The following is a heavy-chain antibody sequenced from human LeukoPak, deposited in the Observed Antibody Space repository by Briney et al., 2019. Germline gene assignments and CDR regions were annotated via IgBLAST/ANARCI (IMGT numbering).Heavy chain of an antibody. Sequence: SETLSLTCTVSGGSISSYFWSWIRQPPGKGLEWIGYISYSGSTNYNPSLKSRVTISVDTSKNHFSLKLTSVTAADTAVYYCARDPIVGALDDAFDIWGQGTMVTVSS. CDR3: ARDPIVGALDDAFDI. CDR2: ISYSGST. D-gene: IGHD1-26*01. V-gene: IGHV4-59*12. J-gene: IGHJ3*02. CDR1: GGSISSYF.